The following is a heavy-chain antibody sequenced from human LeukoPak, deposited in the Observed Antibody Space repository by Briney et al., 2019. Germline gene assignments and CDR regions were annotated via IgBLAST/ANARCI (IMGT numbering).Heavy chain of an antibody. V-gene: IGHV4-30-4*01. CDR2: ISYSGNT. CDR3: AREVGIRDYYYGMDV. CDR1: GGSISSDDYY. Sequence: PSQTLSLTCTVSGGSISSDDYYWSWIRQPPGKGLEWIGYISYSGNTYYNPSLKSRVTISVDTSKNQFSLKLSSVTAAETAVYYCAREVGIRDYYYGMDVWGQGTTVTVSS. J-gene: IGHJ6*02. D-gene: IGHD1-1*01.